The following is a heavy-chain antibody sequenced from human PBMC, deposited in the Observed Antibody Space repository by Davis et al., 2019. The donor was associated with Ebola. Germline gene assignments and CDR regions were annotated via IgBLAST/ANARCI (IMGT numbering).Heavy chain of an antibody. CDR1: GFTFSSYA. Sequence: GESLKISCAASGFTFSSYAMTWVRQAPGKGLEWVSAISGSGGSTYYADSVKGRFTISRDNSKKTLYLQMNSLRTEDTAVYYCVTENWYRFESWGQGTVVTVSS. V-gene: IGHV3-23*01. J-gene: IGHJ4*02. CDR3: VTENWYRFES. CDR2: ISGSGGST. D-gene: IGHD1/OR15-1a*01.